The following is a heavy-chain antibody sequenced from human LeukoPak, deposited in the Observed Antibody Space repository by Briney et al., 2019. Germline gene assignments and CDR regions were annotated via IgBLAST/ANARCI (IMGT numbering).Heavy chain of an antibody. D-gene: IGHD5-24*01. J-gene: IGHJ5*02. Sequence: SVKVSCKASGGTFSNYPIIWVRQAPGRGLEWLGGIIPIYGTANYALMFQGRITLTAHESTATAYMELRSLTSDDTAMYFCATHTGGYNYWWYDIWGQGTLVSVSS. V-gene: IGHV1-69*01. CDR1: GGTFSNYP. CDR3: ATHTGGYNYWWYDI. CDR2: IIPIYGTA.